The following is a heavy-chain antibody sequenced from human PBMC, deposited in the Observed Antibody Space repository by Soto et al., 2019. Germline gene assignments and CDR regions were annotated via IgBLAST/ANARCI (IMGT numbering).Heavy chain of an antibody. CDR1: GFSLTTSGVG. D-gene: IGHD3-3*01. V-gene: IGHV2-5*02. CDR2: IYWDDDK. J-gene: IGHJ4*02. CDR3: AHRVLRTVFGLVTTTAIYFDF. Sequence: QITLNESGPTVVRPTETLTLTCRFSGFSLTTSGVGVGWIRQSPGKAPEWLALIYWDDDKGYSASLKSRLTITNDTSKNQVVLTLSDLDPTDTATYYCAHRVLRTVFGLVTTTAIYFDFWGQGAPVAVSS.